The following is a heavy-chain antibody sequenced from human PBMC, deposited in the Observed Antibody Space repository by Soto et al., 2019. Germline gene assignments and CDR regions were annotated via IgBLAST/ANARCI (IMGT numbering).Heavy chain of an antibody. Sequence: QVQLQESGPGLVKPSGTLSLTCAVSSGSISSSNWWSWVRQPPGKGLEWIGEIYHSGSTNYNPSLKGRVTISVDKSKNQFSLKLSSVTAADTAVYYCARGSLGESLNDYWGQGTLVTVSS. CDR2: IYHSGST. J-gene: IGHJ4*02. V-gene: IGHV4-4*02. D-gene: IGHD3-16*01. CDR3: ARGSLGESLNDY. CDR1: SGSISSSNW.